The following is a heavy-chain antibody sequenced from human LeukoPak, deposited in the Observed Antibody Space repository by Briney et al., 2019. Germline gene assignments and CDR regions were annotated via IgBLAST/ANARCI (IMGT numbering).Heavy chain of an antibody. Sequence: ASVKVSCKASGYTFTGYYMHWVRQAPGQGLEWMGWINPNSGGTNYAQKFQGRVTMTRDTSISTAYMELSRLRSDDTAVYYCAIVEEGGCSTTSCQTFDYWGQGTLVTVSS. V-gene: IGHV1-2*02. J-gene: IGHJ4*02. CDR3: AIVEEGGCSTTSCQTFDY. CDR2: INPNSGGT. CDR1: GYTFTGYY. D-gene: IGHD2-2*01.